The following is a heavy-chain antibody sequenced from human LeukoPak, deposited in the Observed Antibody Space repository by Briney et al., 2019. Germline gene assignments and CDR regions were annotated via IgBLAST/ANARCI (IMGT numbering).Heavy chain of an antibody. D-gene: IGHD1-26*01. Sequence: GASVKVSCKASGGTFSSYAISWVRQAPGQGLEWMGGIIPIFGTANYAQKFQGRVTITTDESTSTAYMERSSLRSEDTAVYYCARGRVGATTWFDYWGQGTLVTVSS. CDR1: GGTFSSYA. V-gene: IGHV1-69*05. CDR2: IIPIFGTA. CDR3: ARGRVGATTWFDY. J-gene: IGHJ4*02.